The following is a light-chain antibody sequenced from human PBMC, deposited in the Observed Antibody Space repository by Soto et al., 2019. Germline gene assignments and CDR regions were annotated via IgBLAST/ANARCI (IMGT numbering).Light chain of an antibody. CDR2: GIS. CDR3: QQHGQWPIT. V-gene: IGKV3D-15*01. J-gene: IGKJ5*01. Sequence: DIEMTQSPPILSVSPGEGATLSCRASQRISTNLAWYQHIPGQAPRLLIYGISKRATDIPDRFSGSGSGTEFTLTISSLQPEDFATYYCQQHGQWPITFGQGTRLEIK. CDR1: QRISTN.